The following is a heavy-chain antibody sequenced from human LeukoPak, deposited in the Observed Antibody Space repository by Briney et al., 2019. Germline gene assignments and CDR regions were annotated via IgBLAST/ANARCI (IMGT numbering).Heavy chain of an antibody. CDR1: GGSMSGSIYY. V-gene: IGHV4-39*01. J-gene: IGHJ4*02. D-gene: IGHD1-26*01. Sequence: PSETLSLTCTVSGGSMSGSIYYWGWIRQPPGKGLEWIGRVYYSGNTHYNPSLKSRFTISVDTSKNQFSLNLNSVTAADGGVYLCARHGSGSYYNFFDYWGQGSLVTVSS. CDR2: VYYSGNT. CDR3: ARHGSGSYYNFFDY.